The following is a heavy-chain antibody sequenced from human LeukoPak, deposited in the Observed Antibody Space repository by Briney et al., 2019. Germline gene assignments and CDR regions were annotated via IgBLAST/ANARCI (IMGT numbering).Heavy chain of an antibody. CDR2: ISYDGSNK. V-gene: IGHV3-30*04. CDR1: GFTFSSYA. Sequence: QAGGSLRLSCAASGFTFSSYAMHWVRQAPGKGLEWVAVISYDGSNKYYADSVKGRFTISRDNSKNTLYLQMNSLRAEDTAVYYCAKGWKWELLVAHYFDYWGQGTLVTVSS. D-gene: IGHD1-26*01. J-gene: IGHJ4*02. CDR3: AKGWKWELLVAHYFDY.